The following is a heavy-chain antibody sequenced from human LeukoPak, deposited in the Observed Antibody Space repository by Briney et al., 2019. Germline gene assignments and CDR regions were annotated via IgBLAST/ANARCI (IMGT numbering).Heavy chain of an antibody. CDR2: INPNSGGT. CDR3: ARTTYCSSTSCRKGFDY. CDR1: GYTFTGYY. V-gene: IGHV1-2*02. J-gene: IGHJ4*02. Sequence: GASVKVSCKAPGYTFTGYYMHWVRQAPGQGLEWMGWINPNSGGTNYAQKFQGRVTMTRDTSISTAYMELSRLRSDDTAVYYCARTTYCSSTSCRKGFDYWGQGTLVTVSS. D-gene: IGHD2-2*01.